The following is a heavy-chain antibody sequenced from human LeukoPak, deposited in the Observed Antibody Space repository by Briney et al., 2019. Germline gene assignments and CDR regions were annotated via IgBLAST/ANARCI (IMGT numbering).Heavy chain of an antibody. V-gene: IGHV3-66*01. CDR2: IYSGGST. Sequence: GGSLRLSCAASGFTVSSNYMSWVRQAPGKGLEWVSVIYSGGSTYYADSVKGRFTISRDNSKNTLYLQMNSLKTEDTAVYYCTTVGRLTTVTSPLAYYYMDVWGKGTTVTVSS. J-gene: IGHJ6*03. CDR3: TTVGRLTTVTSPLAYYYMDV. D-gene: IGHD4-17*01. CDR1: GFTVSSNY.